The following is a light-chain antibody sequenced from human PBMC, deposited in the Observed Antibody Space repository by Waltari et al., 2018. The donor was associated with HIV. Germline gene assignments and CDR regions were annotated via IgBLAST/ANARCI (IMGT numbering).Light chain of an antibody. CDR2: DVS. J-gene: IGLJ1*01. V-gene: IGLV2-11*01. CDR1: SSDVGGSNY. CDR3: CSYAGSYRYV. Sequence: QSALTQPRSVSGSPGQSVTISCTGTSSDVGGSNYVSWYQQHPGKAPKLMIYDVSKRPSGVPDRFSGSKSGNTASLTISGLQAEDEADYYCCSYAGSYRYVFGTGTKVTVL.